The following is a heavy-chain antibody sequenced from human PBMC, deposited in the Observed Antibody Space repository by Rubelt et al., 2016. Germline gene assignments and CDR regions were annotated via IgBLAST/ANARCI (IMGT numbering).Heavy chain of an antibody. CDR3: ARAYSSAWYSPGY. Sequence: DYAAPVKGRFTISRDDSKNTLYLQMNSLKSEDTAVYYCARAYSSAWYSPGYWGQGTLVTVSS. V-gene: IGHV3-15*01. D-gene: IGHD6-19*01. J-gene: IGHJ4*02.